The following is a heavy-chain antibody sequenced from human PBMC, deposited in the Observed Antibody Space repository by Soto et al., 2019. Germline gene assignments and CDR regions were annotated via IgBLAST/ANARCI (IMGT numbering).Heavy chain of an antibody. D-gene: IGHD1-1*01. J-gene: IGHJ4*02. CDR2: IYYSGST. CDR3: ARHGPRNWNFDY. CDR1: GGSISSSSYY. V-gene: IGHV4-39*01. Sequence: QLQLQESGPGLVKPSETLSLTCTVSGGSISSSSYYWGWIRQPPGKGLEWIGSIYYSGSTYYNPSLKSRVTISVDTSKNQFSLKLSSVTAADTAVYYCARHGPRNWNFDYWGQGTLVTVSS.